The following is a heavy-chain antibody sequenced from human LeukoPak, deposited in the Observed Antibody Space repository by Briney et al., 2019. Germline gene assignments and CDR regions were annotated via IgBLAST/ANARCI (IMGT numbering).Heavy chain of an antibody. J-gene: IGHJ3*02. CDR3: ARARNYYDSSGYYLDI. D-gene: IGHD3-22*01. Sequence: SETLSLTCTVSGGSISNYYWSWIRQPPGKGLEWIGYIYYSGNTNYNASLKGRVTISVDTSKNQFSLNLYFVTAADTAVYYCARARNYYDSSGYYLDIWGQGTMVTVSS. CDR2: IYYSGNT. CDR1: GGSISNYY. V-gene: IGHV4-59*01.